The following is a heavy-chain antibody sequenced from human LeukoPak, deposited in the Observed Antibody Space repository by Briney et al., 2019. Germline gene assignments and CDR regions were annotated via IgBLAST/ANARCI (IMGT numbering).Heavy chain of an antibody. J-gene: IGHJ6*03. CDR1: GYSISSGYY. V-gene: IGHV4-38-2*02. Sequence: SETLSLTCTVSGYSISSGYYWGWIRQPPGKGLEWIGSIYHSGSTYYNPSLKSRVTISVDTSKNQFSLKLSSVTAADTAVYYCARVLPDYYYMDVWGKGTTVTVSS. CDR2: IYHSGST. CDR3: ARVLPDYYYMDV. D-gene: IGHD3-16*01.